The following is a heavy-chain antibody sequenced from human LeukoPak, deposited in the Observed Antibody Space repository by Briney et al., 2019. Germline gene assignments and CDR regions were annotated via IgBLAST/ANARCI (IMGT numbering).Heavy chain of an antibody. CDR1: GFTFSSYG. V-gene: IGHV3-33*01. D-gene: IGHD1-26*01. CDR2: IWYDGSNK. J-gene: IGHJ4*02. Sequence: GRSLRLSCAASGFTFSSYGMRWVRQAPGKGLEWVAVIWYDGSNKYYADSVKGRFTISRDNSKNTLYLQMNSLRAEDTAVYYCARDIRGFDYWGQGTLVTVYS. CDR3: ARDIRGFDY.